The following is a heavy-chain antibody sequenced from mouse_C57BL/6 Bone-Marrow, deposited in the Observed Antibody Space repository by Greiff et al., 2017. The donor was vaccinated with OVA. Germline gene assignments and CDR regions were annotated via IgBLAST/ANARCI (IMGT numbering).Heavy chain of an antibody. J-gene: IGHJ4*01. CDR2: INPSNGGT. V-gene: IGHV1-53*01. Sequence: QVQLQQPGTELVKPGASVKLSCKASGYTFTSYWMHWVKQRPGQGLEWIGNINPSNGGTNYNEKFKSKATLTVDKSSSTAYMQLSSLTSEDSAVYYCARRSPIYYGNYWYAMDYWGQGTSVTVSS. D-gene: IGHD2-1*01. CDR1: GYTFTSYW. CDR3: ARRSPIYYGNYWYAMDY.